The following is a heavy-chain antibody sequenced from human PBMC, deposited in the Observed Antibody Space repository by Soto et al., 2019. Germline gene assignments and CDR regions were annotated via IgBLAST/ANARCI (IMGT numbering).Heavy chain of an antibody. Sequence: GESLKVSCKGSGYSFTSYWIGWVSQMPGKGLEWMGIIYPGDSDTRYSPSFQGQVTISADKSISTAYLQWSSLKASDTAMYYCARHMAPVAAASWLYYYYGMDVWGQGTTVTVSS. J-gene: IGHJ6*02. CDR1: GYSFTSYW. V-gene: IGHV5-51*01. CDR2: IYPGDSDT. D-gene: IGHD6-13*01. CDR3: ARHMAPVAAASWLYYYYGMDV.